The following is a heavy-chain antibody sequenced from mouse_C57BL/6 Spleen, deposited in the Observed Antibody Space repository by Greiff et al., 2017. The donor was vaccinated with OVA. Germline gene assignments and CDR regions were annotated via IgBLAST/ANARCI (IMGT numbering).Heavy chain of an antibody. V-gene: IGHV1-82*01. Sequence: QVQLKQSGPELVKPGASVKISCKASGYAFSSSWMNWVKQRPGKGLEWIGRIYPGDGDTNYNGKFKGKATLTADKSSSTAYMQLSSLTSEDSAVYFCARRKDYYGSSWDYWGQGTTLTVSS. CDR3: ARRKDYYGSSWDY. J-gene: IGHJ2*01. CDR2: IYPGDGDT. D-gene: IGHD1-1*01. CDR1: GYAFSSSW.